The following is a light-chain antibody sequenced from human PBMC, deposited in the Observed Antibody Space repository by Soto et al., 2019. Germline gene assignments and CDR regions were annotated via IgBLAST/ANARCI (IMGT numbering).Light chain of an antibody. J-gene: IGKJ4*01. V-gene: IGKV3-15*01. CDR3: QQYNNWPPT. Sequence: EILMTQSPVTLALSPGERATLSCRASQSVRSHLAWFQQKPGQAPRLLIYGESTRATGVPARFSGSGSGTEFTLIISSLQSEDFALYYCQQYNNWPPTFGGGTKVDIK. CDR1: QSVRSH. CDR2: GES.